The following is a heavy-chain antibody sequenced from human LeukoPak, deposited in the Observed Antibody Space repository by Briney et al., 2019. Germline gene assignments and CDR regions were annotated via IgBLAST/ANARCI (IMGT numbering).Heavy chain of an antibody. J-gene: IGHJ1*01. V-gene: IGHV3-30*09. CDR1: GFTFTNYA. CDR3: ARVRNTYFDILTDGRYLQH. CDR2: VSYDGTDT. D-gene: IGHD3-9*01. Sequence: GGSLRLSCAASGFTFTNYAMNWVRQAPGKGLEWVATVSYDGTDTSYADSVKGRFAIFRDNSKNTLYLQMNSLRPEDTAVYYCARVRNTYFDILTDGRYLQHWGQGTQVTVSS.